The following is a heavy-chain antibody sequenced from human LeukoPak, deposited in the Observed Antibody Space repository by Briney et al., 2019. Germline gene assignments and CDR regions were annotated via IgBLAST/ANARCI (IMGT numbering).Heavy chain of an antibody. CDR1: GFTFSSYA. D-gene: IGHD3-22*01. Sequence: GGSLRLSCSASGFTFSSYAMSWVRQAPGKGLEWVSAISGSGGSTYYADSVKGRFTISRDNTKNSLYLQMNSLGVEDTAIYYCARDLWLGKRGLFYFEYWGQGALVTVSS. CDR3: ARDLWLGKRGLFYFEY. CDR2: ISGSGGST. V-gene: IGHV3-23*01. J-gene: IGHJ4*02.